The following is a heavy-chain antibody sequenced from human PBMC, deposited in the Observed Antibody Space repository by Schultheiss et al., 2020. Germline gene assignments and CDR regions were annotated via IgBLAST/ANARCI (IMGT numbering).Heavy chain of an antibody. V-gene: IGHV4-31*03. J-gene: IGHJ6*02. CDR2: IYYSGST. CDR3: ARELFCSSTSCYAPYYYYGMDV. CDR1: GGSISSGGYY. Sequence: SETLSLTCTVSGGSISSGGYYWSWIRQHPGKGLEWIGYIYYSGSTYYNPSLKSRVTISVDTSKNQFSLKLSSVTAADTAVYYCARELFCSSTSCYAPYYYYGMDVWGQGTTVTVSS. D-gene: IGHD2-2*01.